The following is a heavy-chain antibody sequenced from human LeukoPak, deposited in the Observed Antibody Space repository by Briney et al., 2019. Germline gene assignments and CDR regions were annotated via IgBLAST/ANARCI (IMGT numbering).Heavy chain of an antibody. J-gene: IGHJ4*02. CDR3: AIGPESYSEY. CDR2: ISYDGRQK. Sequence: GGSLRLSCAASGFTFSEYAMHWVRQAPGKGLEWVAVISYDGRQKYYGDSVKGRFTISRDNSKNTLYLQMNSLRAEDTAVYYCAIGPESYSEYWGQGTLVTVSS. CDR1: GFTFSEYA. V-gene: IGHV3-30-3*01.